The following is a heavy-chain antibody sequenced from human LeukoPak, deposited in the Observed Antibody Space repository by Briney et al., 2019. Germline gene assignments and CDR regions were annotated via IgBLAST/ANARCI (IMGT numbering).Heavy chain of an antibody. Sequence: PGGSLRLSCTTSGFNFSEHALSWVRQAPGKGLEWVGFIRNQEYDGTTEYAASVKGRFFMPRDDSKSVAFLQMNSLKIEDTAKYYCSSQPHYYDSRDYLDYWGQGTLVTVSS. CDR3: SSQPHYYDSRDYLDY. J-gene: IGHJ4*02. D-gene: IGHD3-22*01. V-gene: IGHV3-49*04. CDR2: IRNQEYDGTT. CDR1: GFNFSEHA.